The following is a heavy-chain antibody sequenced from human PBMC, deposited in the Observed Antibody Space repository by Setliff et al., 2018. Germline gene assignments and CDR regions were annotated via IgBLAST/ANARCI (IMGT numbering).Heavy chain of an antibody. CDR1: GGSISSYY. CDR3: ARSRYYYDSSGYYYYFDY. Sequence: SETLSLTCTVSGGSISSYYWSWIRQPPGKRLEWIGEIIHSGSTNYNPSLKSRVTISMDTSKNQFSLKLSSVTAADTAVYYCARSRYYYDSSGYYYYFDYWGQGTLVTVSS. CDR2: IIHSGST. D-gene: IGHD3-22*01. V-gene: IGHV4-34*12. J-gene: IGHJ4*02.